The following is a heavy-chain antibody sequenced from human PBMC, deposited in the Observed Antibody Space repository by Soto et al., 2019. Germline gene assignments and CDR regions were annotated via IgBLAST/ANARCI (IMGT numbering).Heavy chain of an antibody. CDR3: VSQRTSVLTQAYFDY. V-gene: IGHV4-39*01. Sequence: SETLSLTCTVSGGSVSNSSYYWGWIRQSPGKGLEWIGSVYYRGRIYSKSSVKSRVTISVDTSKNQFSLTLNSVTASDTAVYYCVSQRTSVLTQAYFDYWGPGALVTVSS. J-gene: IGHJ4*02. D-gene: IGHD2-8*01. CDR1: GGSVSNSSYY. CDR2: VYYRGRI.